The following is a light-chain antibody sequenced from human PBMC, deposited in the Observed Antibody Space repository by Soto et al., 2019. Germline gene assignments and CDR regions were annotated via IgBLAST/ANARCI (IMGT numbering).Light chain of an antibody. J-gene: IGLJ2*01. CDR3: SSCRGTDVV. Sequence: QSALTQPLSASGSPGQSVTISCTGTSSDIGSCNSVSWYQQHPGKVPKLLISEVSKRPSGVPDRFSGSKSGNTASLTVSGLQAEDEADYYCSSCRGTDVVFGGGTKLTVL. CDR1: SSDIGSCNS. V-gene: IGLV2-8*01. CDR2: EVS.